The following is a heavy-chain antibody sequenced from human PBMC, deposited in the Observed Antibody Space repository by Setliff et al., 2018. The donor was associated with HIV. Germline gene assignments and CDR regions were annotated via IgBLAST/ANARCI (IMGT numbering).Heavy chain of an antibody. J-gene: IGHJ4*02. CDR2: INPDSGGT. CDR1: GYTFTGYY. Sequence: GASVKVSCKASGYTFTGYYIHWVRQAPGHGLEWMGWINPDSGGTSYAQKFQGRVTMARDTSINTAYMELKRLTSDDTALYYCAKGAGGYYDQWSQGTLVTVSS. V-gene: IGHV1-2*02. CDR3: AKGAGGYYDQ. D-gene: IGHD2-15*01.